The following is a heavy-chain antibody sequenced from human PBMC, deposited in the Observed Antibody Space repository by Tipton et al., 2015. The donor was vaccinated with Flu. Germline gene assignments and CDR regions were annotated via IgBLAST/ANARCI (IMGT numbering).Heavy chain of an antibody. CDR3: ARDYSDRLGY. CDR2: NYTSRST. V-gene: IGHV4-61*02. Sequence: TLSLTCTVSGGSISSGSFYWSWIRQPAGKGLEWIGRNYTSRSTNFNPSLKSRVTISVDTSKNQFSLWLRSVTAADTAVYYCARDYSDRLGYWGQGTLVTVSS. CDR1: GGSISSGSFY. J-gene: IGHJ4*02. D-gene: IGHD6-13*01.